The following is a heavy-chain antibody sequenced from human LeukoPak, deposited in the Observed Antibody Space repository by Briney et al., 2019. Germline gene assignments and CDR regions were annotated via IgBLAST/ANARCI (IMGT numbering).Heavy chain of an antibody. Sequence: GGSLRLSCAASGFTFSSYAMHWVRQAPGKGLEWVAVISYDGSNKYYADSVKGRFTISRDNSKNTLYLQMNSLRAEDTAVYYCAKGFTLSFDYWGQGTLVTVSS. V-gene: IGHV3-30-3*01. CDR1: GFTFSSYA. J-gene: IGHJ4*02. CDR2: ISYDGSNK. CDR3: AKGFTLSFDY.